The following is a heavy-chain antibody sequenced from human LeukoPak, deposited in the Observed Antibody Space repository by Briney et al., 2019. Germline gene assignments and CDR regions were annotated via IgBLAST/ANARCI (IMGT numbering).Heavy chain of an antibody. CDR2: ISSSSSYI. V-gene: IGHV3-21*01. J-gene: IGHJ4*02. CDR1: GFTFSSYS. D-gene: IGHD3-16*02. CDR3: ARDRVITFGGVIDPFDY. Sequence: GGPLRLSCAASGFTFSSYSMNWVRQAPGKGLEWVSSISSSSSYIYYADSVKGRFTISRDNAKNSLYLQMNSLRAEDTAVYYCARDRVITFGGVIDPFDYWGQGTLVTVSS.